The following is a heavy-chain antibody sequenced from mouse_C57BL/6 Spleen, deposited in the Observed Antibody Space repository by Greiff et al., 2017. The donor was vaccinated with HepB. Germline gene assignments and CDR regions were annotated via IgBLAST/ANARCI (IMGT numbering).Heavy chain of an antibody. Sequence: EVQGVESGGDLVKPGGSLKLSCAASGFTFSSYGMSWVRQTPDKRLEWVATISSGGSYTYYPDSVKGRFTISRDNAKNTLYLQMSSLKSEDTAMYYCARGGAQATAYWGQGTLVTVSA. V-gene: IGHV5-6*01. CDR2: ISSGGSYT. CDR3: ARGGAQATAY. J-gene: IGHJ3*01. CDR1: GFTFSSYG. D-gene: IGHD3-2*02.